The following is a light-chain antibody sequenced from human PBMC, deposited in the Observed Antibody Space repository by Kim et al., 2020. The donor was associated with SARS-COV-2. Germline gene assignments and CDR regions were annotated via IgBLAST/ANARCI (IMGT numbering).Light chain of an antibody. Sequence: DIVLTQSPDSLAVSLGERATINCKSSQSVVFTSNNKNYLAWYQQKPGQPPKLLISWASTRESGVPDRFSGSGSGTDFTLTISSLQAEDVAVYYCQQYYSTSLVFGGGTKVDIK. CDR2: WAS. CDR3: QQYYSTSLV. V-gene: IGKV4-1*01. CDR1: QSVVFTSNNKNY. J-gene: IGKJ4*01.